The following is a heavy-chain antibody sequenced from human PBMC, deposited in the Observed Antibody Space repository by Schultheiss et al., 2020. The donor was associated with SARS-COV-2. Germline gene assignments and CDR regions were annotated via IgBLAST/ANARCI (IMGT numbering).Heavy chain of an antibody. J-gene: IGHJ6*02. CDR3: AKARGSGNSGRGVYYYGMDV. V-gene: IGHV3-23*01. CDR2: ISGSGGST. Sequence: GGSLRLSCAASGFTFSNAWMSWVRQAPGKGLEWVSAISGSGGSTYYADSVKGRFTISRDNSKNTLYLQMNSLRAEDTAVYYCAKARGSGNSGRGVYYYGMDVWGQGTTVTVSS. CDR1: GFTFSNAW. D-gene: IGHD3-10*01.